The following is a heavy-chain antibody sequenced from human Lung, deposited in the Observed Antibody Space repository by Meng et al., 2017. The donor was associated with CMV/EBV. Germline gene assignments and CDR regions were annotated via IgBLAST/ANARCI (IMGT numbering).Heavy chain of an antibody. D-gene: IGHD1-1*01. CDR3: ARGEGSGWNDRGGWFDP. V-gene: IGHV4-34*01. J-gene: IGHJ5*02. CDR1: GGSFSDYY. Sequence: SETLSLTCAVYGGSFSDYYRRWIRQPPGKGLEWIGEINHSGSTNYNPSLKRRDTILVDTYKNQFSLKESSVIAADTAVYYCARGEGSGWNDRGGWFDPWGQGTLVTVSS. CDR2: INHSGST.